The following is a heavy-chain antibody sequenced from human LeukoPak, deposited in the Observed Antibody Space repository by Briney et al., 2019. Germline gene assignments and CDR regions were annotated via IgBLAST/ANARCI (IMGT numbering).Heavy chain of an antibody. CDR3: ARGYGSGHGYSAFDI. CDR1: GGTFSSYA. D-gene: IGHD3-10*01. Sequence: SVKVSCKASGGTFSSYAISWVRQAPGQGLEWMGGIIPIFGTANYAQKFQGRVTITADKSTSTAYMELSGLRSEDTAVYYCARGYGSGHGYSAFDIWGQGTMVTVSS. CDR2: IIPIFGTA. J-gene: IGHJ3*02. V-gene: IGHV1-69*06.